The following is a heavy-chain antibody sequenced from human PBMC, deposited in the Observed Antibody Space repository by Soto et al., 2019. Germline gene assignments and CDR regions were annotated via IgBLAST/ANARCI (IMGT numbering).Heavy chain of an antibody. CDR2: IYTSGST. CDR1: GYSIISSYY. CDR3: ARGKKYYYYGMDV. Sequence: PSXTLSLTCTVSGYSIISSYYWSWIRQPAGKGLEWIGRIYTSGSTNYNPSLKSRVTMSVDTSKNQFSLKLSSVTAADTAVYYCARGKKYYYYGMDVWGQGTTVTVSS. J-gene: IGHJ6*02. V-gene: IGHV4-4*07.